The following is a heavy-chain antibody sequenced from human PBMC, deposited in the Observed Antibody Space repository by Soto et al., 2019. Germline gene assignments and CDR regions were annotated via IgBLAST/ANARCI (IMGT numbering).Heavy chain of an antibody. CDR2: ISFDGSDK. CDR3: AKDRLAYCSGDCYPPSYFDY. CDR1: GFTFSSYG. V-gene: IGHV3-30*18. Sequence: PGGSLRLSCAASGFTFSSYGMHWVRQAPGKGLEWVAVISFDGSDKYYADSVKGRFTISRDYSKNTLYLQMNSLRAEDTAVYYCAKDRLAYCSGDCYPPSYFDYWGQGTLVTVSS. D-gene: IGHD2-21*02. J-gene: IGHJ4*02.